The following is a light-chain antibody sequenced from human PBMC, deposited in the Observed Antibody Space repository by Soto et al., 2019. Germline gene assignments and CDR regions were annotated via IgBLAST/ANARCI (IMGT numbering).Light chain of an antibody. J-gene: IGLJ3*02. V-gene: IGLV2-23*02. CDR2: EVN. CDR3: SSSVGGPIWV. Sequence: QSALTQPASVSGSPGQSISISCTGTSSDVGSYDRVSWCQQHPGKAPSLMIYEVNKRPSGVSYRFSGSKSGNTASLTISGLQAEDEADYYCSSSVGGPIWVFGGGTKLTVL. CDR1: SSDVGSYDR.